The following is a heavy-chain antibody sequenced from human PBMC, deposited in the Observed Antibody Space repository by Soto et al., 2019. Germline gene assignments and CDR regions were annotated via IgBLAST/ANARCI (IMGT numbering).Heavy chain of an antibody. V-gene: IGHV3-23*01. Sequence: PGGSLRLSCADSGFTFSSYAMSWVRQAPGKGLEWVSIMSGSGGTTFYADSVKGRFTISRADSNNTVYLQMNSLRDEDTALYYCARGTGGSSAWRPLDRWGQGTLVTVSS. J-gene: IGHJ5*02. CDR1: GFTFSSYA. CDR3: ARGTGGSSAWRPLDR. D-gene: IGHD6-19*01. CDR2: MSGSGGTT.